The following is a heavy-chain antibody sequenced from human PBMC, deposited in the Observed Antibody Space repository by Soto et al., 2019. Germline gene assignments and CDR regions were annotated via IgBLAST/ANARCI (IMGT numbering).Heavy chain of an antibody. V-gene: IGHV3-21*06. Sequence: GGSLRLSCAASGFTLSNVWMNWVRQAPGKGLEWVSSISYSGSYMYYADSLKGRFTISRDNAKNSLYLQMNGLRAEDTAVYYCARDSDAVMYYLDYWGQGTLVTVSS. CDR3: ARDSDAVMYYLDY. D-gene: IGHD2-21*01. CDR2: ISYSGSYM. CDR1: GFTLSNVW. J-gene: IGHJ4*02.